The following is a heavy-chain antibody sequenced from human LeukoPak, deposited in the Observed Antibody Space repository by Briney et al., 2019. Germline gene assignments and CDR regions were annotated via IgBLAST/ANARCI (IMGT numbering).Heavy chain of an antibody. D-gene: IGHD6-25*01. CDR1: GFTFSSYE. J-gene: IGHJ6*03. V-gene: IGHV3-48*03. Sequence: GSLRLSCAASGFTFSSYEMNWVRQAPGKGLEWVSYISSSGSTIYYADSVKGRFTISRDNAKNSLYLQMISLRAEDTAVYYCARDGTPNYSSGWVYMDVWGEGTTVTISS. CDR3: ARDGTPNYSSGWVYMDV. CDR2: ISSSGSTI.